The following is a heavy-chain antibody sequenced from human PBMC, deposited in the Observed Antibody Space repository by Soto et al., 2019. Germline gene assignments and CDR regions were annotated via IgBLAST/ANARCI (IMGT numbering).Heavy chain of an antibody. J-gene: IGHJ3*02. Sequence: SQTLSLTCAISGDSVSSNSAAWNWIRQSPSRGLEWLGRTYYRSKWYNDYAVSVKSRININPDTSKNQFSLQLNSVTPEDTAVYYCARIRYCSSTSCYTDDAFDIWGQGTMVTVSS. CDR1: GDSVSSNSAA. D-gene: IGHD2-2*02. V-gene: IGHV6-1*01. CDR3: ARIRYCSSTSCYTDDAFDI. CDR2: TYYRSKWYN.